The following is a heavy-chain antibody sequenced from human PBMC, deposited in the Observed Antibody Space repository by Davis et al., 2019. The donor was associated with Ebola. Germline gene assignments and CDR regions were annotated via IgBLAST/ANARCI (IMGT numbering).Heavy chain of an antibody. D-gene: IGHD6-6*01. CDR3: ARESPTYVNAAHFDY. CDR1: GFTFSDYY. CDR2: ISSSGGTI. V-gene: IGHV3-11*01. Sequence: GGSLRLSCAASGFTFSDYYMGWIRQAPGKGLEWVSYISSSGGTIYYADSVKGRFTISRDNAKNSLYLQMNSLRVEDTAVYYCARESPTYVNAAHFDYWGQGTLVTVSS. J-gene: IGHJ4*02.